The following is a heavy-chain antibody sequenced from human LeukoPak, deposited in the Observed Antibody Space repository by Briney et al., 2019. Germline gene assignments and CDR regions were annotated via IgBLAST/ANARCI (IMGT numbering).Heavy chain of an antibody. D-gene: IGHD3-22*01. CDR1: GFIVSDNY. CDR3: ARYHYDSSGYPYYFDY. Sequence: PGGSLRLSCAASGFIVSDNYMSWVRQAPGQGLEWVSVIYSGGSTYYADSVQGRFTNSRDNSKNTVFLQLNSLRAEDTAVYYCARYHYDSSGYPYYFDYWGQGTLVTVSS. J-gene: IGHJ4*02. CDR2: IYSGGST. V-gene: IGHV3-53*01.